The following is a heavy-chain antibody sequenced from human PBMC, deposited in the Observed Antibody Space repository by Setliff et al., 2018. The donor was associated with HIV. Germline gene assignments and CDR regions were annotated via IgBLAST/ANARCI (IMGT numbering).Heavy chain of an antibody. Sequence: SETLSLTCTVSGGSISSGGNYWSWIRQYPGKGLEWIGYIYYTGSTYYNPSLKSRVSISVDTSKNQFSLKLSSVTAADTAVYYCAGGAYLYADRHQAEYFQHWGQGTLVTVSS. CDR2: IYYTGST. CDR1: GGSISSGGNY. V-gene: IGHV4-31*02. J-gene: IGHJ1*01. D-gene: IGHD4-17*01. CDR3: AGGAYLYADRHQAEYFQH.